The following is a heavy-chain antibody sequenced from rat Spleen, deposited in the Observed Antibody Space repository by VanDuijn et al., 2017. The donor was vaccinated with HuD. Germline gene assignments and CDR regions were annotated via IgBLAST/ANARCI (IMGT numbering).Heavy chain of an antibody. J-gene: IGHJ3*01. CDR2: ISYEGSST. CDR1: GFTFSDYY. D-gene: IGHD4-3*01. Sequence: EVQLVESGGGLVQPGRSTKLSCAASGFTFSDYYMAWVRQAPKKGLEWVASISYEGSSTYYGDSVKGRLTISRDNERNTLYLQMDSLRSEDTATYFCARLGGLRNWFAYWGQGTLVTVSS. V-gene: IGHV5-22*01. CDR3: ARLGGLRNWFAY.